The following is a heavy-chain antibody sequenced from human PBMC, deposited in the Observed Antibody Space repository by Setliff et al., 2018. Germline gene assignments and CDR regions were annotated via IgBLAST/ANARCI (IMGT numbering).Heavy chain of an antibody. Sequence: ASVKVSCKTSGYTFTDYHLHWVRQAPGQGLEWMGWTDPKSGATRYAQKFQGRVTLTRDTSITTAYMEVSILTSDDTAVYYCARDPFLVQQFPYYMDVWGKETTVTVSS. CDR2: TDPKSGAT. J-gene: IGHJ6*03. CDR3: ARDPFLVQQFPYYMDV. D-gene: IGHD6-13*01. CDR1: GYTFTDYH. V-gene: IGHV1-2*02.